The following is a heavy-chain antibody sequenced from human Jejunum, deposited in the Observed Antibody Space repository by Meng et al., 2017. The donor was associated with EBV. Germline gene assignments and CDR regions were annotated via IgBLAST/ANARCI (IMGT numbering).Heavy chain of an antibody. J-gene: IGHJ5*02. CDR3: ARGAQPIDL. V-gene: IGHV1-8*01. D-gene: IGHD3-3*01. CDR1: GFTFTNYD. CDR2: MNPSNGKT. Sequence: QGRLVESGGEVKKPGASGKVSCKASGFTFTNYDINWVRQASGQGLEWMGWMNPSNGKTSYAQKFQGRVTMTRDASTSTAYMELSSLRSDDTAVYFCARGAQPIDLWGQGTLVTVSS.